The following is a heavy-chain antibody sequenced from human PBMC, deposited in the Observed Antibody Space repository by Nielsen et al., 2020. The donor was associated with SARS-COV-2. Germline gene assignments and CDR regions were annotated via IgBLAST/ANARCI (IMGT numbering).Heavy chain of an antibody. V-gene: IGHV4-4*02. CDR1: GGSISSSNW. CDR3: ARAAGFGELPSLFDY. CDR2: IYTSGST. D-gene: IGHD3-10*01. J-gene: IGHJ4*02. Sequence: SETLSLTCAVSGGSISSSNWWSWVRQPPGKGLEWIGRIYTSGSTNYNPSLKSRVTISVDTSKNQFSLKLSSVTAADTAVYYCARAAGFGELPSLFDYWGQGTLVTVSS.